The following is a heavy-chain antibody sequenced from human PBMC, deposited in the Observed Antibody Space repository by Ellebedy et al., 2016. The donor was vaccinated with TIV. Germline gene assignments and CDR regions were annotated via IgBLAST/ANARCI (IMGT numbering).Heavy chain of an antibody. J-gene: IGHJ4*02. V-gene: IGHV4-59*01. CDR3: ARGGSIGRDIVLVVLDDPAPPSNYFDY. CDR2: IYYSGST. CDR1: GGSISSYY. D-gene: IGHD2-8*02. Sequence: SETLSLTXTVSGGSISSYYWSWIRQPPGKGLEWIGYIYYSGSTNYNPSLKSRVTISVDTSKNQFSLKLSSVTAADTAVYYCARGGSIGRDIVLVVLDDPAPPSNYFDYWGQGTLVTVSS.